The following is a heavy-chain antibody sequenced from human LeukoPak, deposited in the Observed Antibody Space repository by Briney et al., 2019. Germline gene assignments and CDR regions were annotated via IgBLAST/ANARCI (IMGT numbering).Heavy chain of an antibody. Sequence: GASGKVSCKVSGYTLTELSMHWVRQAPGKGLEWRGGFDPEDGETIYAQKCQGRVTMTEDTSTDTAYMELSRLRSEDTAVYYCATSTGYDILTGYYLDGMDVWGKGTTVTVSS. CDR3: ATSTGYDILTGYYLDGMDV. V-gene: IGHV1-24*01. CDR1: GYTLTELS. D-gene: IGHD3-9*01. CDR2: FDPEDGET. J-gene: IGHJ6*04.